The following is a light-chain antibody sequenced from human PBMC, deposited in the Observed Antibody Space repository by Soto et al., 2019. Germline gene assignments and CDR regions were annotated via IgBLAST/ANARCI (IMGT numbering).Light chain of an antibody. CDR2: GAS. Sequence: EIVLTQSPGTLSLSPGERVTLACRASQSVSSNLAWYQQKPGQAPRFLIYGASTRATGIPARFSGSGAGTEFTLTISSLQSEDFAVYYCQQYDNWPLTFGGGTKVDIK. CDR3: QQYDNWPLT. J-gene: IGKJ4*01. V-gene: IGKV3-15*01. CDR1: QSVSSN.